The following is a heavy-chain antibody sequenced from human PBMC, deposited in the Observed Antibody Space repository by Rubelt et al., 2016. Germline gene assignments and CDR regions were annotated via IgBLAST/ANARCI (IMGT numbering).Heavy chain of an antibody. J-gene: IGHJ5*02. Sequence: QITLKESGPTLVKPTQTLTLTCTFSGFSLTTRGLGVGWIRQPPGKALEWVALIYWDDDIRYSPSLPNRLTITKDTSKNPVVLTKTNMDPVDTATYYCAHSTYSAGRGFDPWGQGTLVTVSS. D-gene: IGHD2-15*01. V-gene: IGHV2-5*02. CDR1: GFSLTTRGLG. CDR3: AHSTYSAGRGFDP. CDR2: IYWDDDI.